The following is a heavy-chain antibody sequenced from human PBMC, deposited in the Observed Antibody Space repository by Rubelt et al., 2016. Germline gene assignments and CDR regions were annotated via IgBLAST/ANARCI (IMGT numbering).Heavy chain of an antibody. CDR2: VWYDGSNK. CDR3: ARANGMDV. V-gene: IGHV3-33*01. CDR1: STYG. Sequence: STYGIHWVRQAPGKGLEWVAVVWYDGSNKYYADSVKGRFTISRDNSKNTLYLQMNSLRADDTAVYYCARANGMDVWGQGTTVTVSS. J-gene: IGHJ6*02.